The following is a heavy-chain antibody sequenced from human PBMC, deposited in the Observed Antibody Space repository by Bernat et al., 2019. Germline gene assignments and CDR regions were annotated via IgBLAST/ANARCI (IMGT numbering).Heavy chain of an antibody. D-gene: IGHD3-3*01. J-gene: IGHJ3*02. Sequence: VQLVESGGGLVQPGGSLRLSCAASGFTFSSYGMHWVRQAPGKGLEWVAVIWYDGSNKYYADSVKGRFTISRDNSKNTLYLQMNSLRAEDTAVYYCARDTSILRFLGKPENAFDIWGQGTMVTVSS. CDR3: ARDTSILRFLGKPENAFDI. V-gene: IGHV3-33*08. CDR2: IWYDGSNK. CDR1: GFTFSSYG.